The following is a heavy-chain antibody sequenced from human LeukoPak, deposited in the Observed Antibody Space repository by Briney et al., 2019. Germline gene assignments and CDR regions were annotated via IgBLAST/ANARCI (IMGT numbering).Heavy chain of an antibody. Sequence: GGSLRLSCASSGFTFDNYRMSWVRQAPGKGLEWVSTVNADGGNTYYADSVKGRFTISRDNSKSTLILQMNSLRVEDTALYYCTKRVKYGGTWDHFADWGQGTLVTVSS. D-gene: IGHD1-26*01. V-gene: IGHV3-23*01. CDR2: VNADGGNT. CDR1: GFTFDNYR. J-gene: IGHJ4*02. CDR3: TKRVKYGGTWDHFAD.